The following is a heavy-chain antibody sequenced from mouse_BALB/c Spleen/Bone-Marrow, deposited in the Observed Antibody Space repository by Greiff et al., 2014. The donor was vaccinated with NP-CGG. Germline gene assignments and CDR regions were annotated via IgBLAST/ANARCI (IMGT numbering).Heavy chain of an antibody. D-gene: IGHD1-2*01. CDR1: GYSFTSYW. CDR2: IDPSDSET. CDR3: ARVGLRLPYYFDY. J-gene: IGHJ2*01. Sequence: QVQLKESGPQVVRPGAPVKISCKASGYSFTSYWMHWVKQRPGQGLEWIGMIDPSDSETRLNQKFKDKATLTVDKSSSTAYMQLSSPTSEDSAVYYCARVGLRLPYYFDYWGQGTTLTVSS. V-gene: IGHV1S126*01.